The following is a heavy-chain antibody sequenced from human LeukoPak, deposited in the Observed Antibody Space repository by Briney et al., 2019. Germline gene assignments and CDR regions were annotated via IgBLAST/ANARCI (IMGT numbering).Heavy chain of an antibody. CDR1: GFTFSNYA. CDR3: AKDRDIAAVERATYGLHV. Sequence: GGSLRLSCAASGFTFSNYAMSWVRQAPGKGLEWVSAISGSGGSTYYAASVKGRFTVSRDNSKDSLYLQMNSLRAEDTAVYYCAKDRDIAAVERATYGLHVWGQGTTATVSS. D-gene: IGHD2-15*01. J-gene: IGHJ6*02. V-gene: IGHV3-23*01. CDR2: ISGSGGST.